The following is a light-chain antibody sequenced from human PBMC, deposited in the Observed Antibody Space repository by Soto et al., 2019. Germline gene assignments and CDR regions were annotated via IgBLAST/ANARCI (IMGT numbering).Light chain of an antibody. Sequence: EIVFTQSPGTLSLSPGERATLSCSTSQSVSNNYLAWYQQKPGQAPRLLIYGASSRATGIPDRFSGSGSGTDFTLSISRLEPEDFAVYYCQQYSSLWTFGQGTKVDIK. CDR3: QQYSSLWT. V-gene: IGKV3-20*01. CDR2: GAS. J-gene: IGKJ1*01. CDR1: QSVSNNY.